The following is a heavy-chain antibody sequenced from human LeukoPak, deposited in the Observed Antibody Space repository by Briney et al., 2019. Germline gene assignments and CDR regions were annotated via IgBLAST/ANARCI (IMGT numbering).Heavy chain of an antibody. V-gene: IGHV3-53*01. CDR3: ASHLLFGAFDI. D-gene: IGHD2-21*02. Sequence: QPGGSLRLSCAASGFTVSSNYMSWVRHAPGKGLEWVSVIYSGGSTYYADSVTGRFTISRDNSKNTLYLQMNSLRAEHTAVYYCASHLLFGAFDIWGQGTMVTVSS. CDR1: GFTVSSNY. J-gene: IGHJ3*02. CDR2: IYSGGST.